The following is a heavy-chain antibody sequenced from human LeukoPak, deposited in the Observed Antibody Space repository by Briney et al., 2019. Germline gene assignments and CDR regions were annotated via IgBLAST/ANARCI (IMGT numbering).Heavy chain of an antibody. D-gene: IGHD3-10*01. CDR3: ARAFDAMVRGVIIRG. Sequence: PSETLSPTCAVYGGSFSGYYWSWIRQPPGKGLEWIGEINHSGSTNYNPSLKSRVTISVDTSKNQFSLKLSSVTAADTAVYYCARAFDAMVRGVIIRGWGQGTLVTVSS. CDR2: INHSGST. CDR1: GGSFSGYY. V-gene: IGHV4-34*01. J-gene: IGHJ4*02.